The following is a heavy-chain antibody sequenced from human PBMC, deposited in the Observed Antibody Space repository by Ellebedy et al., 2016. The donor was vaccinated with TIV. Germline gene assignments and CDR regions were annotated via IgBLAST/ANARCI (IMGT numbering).Heavy chain of an antibody. CDR3: ARGSSIAALHAFDI. CDR1: GGSISSYY. D-gene: IGHD6-6*01. J-gene: IGHJ3*02. Sequence: MPSETLSLTCTVSGGSISSYYWSWIRQPPGKGLEWIGYVFYSGSTNYNPSLKSRVTISVDTSKNQFSLKLSSVTAADTAVYYCARGSSIAALHAFDIWGQGTMVTVSS. V-gene: IGHV4-59*01. CDR2: VFYSGST.